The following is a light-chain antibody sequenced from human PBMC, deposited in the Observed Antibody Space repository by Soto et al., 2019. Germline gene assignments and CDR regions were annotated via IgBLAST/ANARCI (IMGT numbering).Light chain of an antibody. V-gene: IGKV3-20*01. CDR3: QQYGSSRWT. CDR1: QRVSSAY. J-gene: IGKJ1*01. Sequence: TQSPCTLSLSPGERATLSCRASQRVSSAYLAWYQQKPGQAPRLLIYGASSRATGIPDRISGSGSGTDFTLTISRLEPEDFAVYYCQQYGSSRWTFGQGTKVDIK. CDR2: GAS.